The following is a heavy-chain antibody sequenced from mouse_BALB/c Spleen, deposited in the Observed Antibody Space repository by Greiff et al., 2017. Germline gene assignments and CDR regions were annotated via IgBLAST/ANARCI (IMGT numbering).Heavy chain of an antibody. V-gene: IGHV1-14*01. CDR2: INPYNDGT. D-gene: IGHD2-10*01. Sequence: QLQESGPELVKPGASVKMSCKASGYTFTSYVMHWVKQKPGQGLEWIGYINPYNDGTKYNEKFKGKATLTSDKSSSTAYMELSSLTSEDSAVYYCARGAYKNAMDYWGQGTSVTVSS. CDR3: ARGAYKNAMDY. CDR1: GYTFTSYV. J-gene: IGHJ4*01.